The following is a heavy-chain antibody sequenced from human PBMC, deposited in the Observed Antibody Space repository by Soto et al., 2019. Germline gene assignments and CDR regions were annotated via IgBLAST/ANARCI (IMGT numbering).Heavy chain of an antibody. CDR2: IYYSGST. CDR3: ARDLRSGGSGYSGYNYYGMDV. Sequence: PSETLSLTCTVSAGSISSGHYYCSWISQPPGKGLEWIGDIYYSGSTYYNPSLKSRGTISGDTSKNQFSLRLSSVTAADTAVYYCARDLRSGGSGYSGYNYYGMDVCDKQSTFTVSS. D-gene: IGHD2-15*01. CDR1: AGSISSGHYY. V-gene: IGHV4-30-4*01. J-gene: IGHJ6*04.